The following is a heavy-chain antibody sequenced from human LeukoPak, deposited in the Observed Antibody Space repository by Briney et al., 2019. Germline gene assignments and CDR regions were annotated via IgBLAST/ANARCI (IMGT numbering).Heavy chain of an antibody. Sequence: PGRSLRLSCAASGFTFSSYGMPWVRQAPGKGLEWVAVIWYDGSNKYYADSVKGRFTISRDNSKNTLYLQMNSLRAEDTAVYYCARDFSATNWFDPWGQGTLVTVSS. CDR3: ARDFSATNWFDP. V-gene: IGHV3-33*01. CDR1: GFTFSSYG. D-gene: IGHD2/OR15-2a*01. CDR2: IWYDGSNK. J-gene: IGHJ5*02.